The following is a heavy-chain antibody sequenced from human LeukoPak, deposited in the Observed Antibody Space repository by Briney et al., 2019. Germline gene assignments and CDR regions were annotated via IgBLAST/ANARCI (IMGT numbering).Heavy chain of an antibody. CDR3: ARGLYDSSGYYYYYYYMDV. V-gene: IGHV3-21*01. CDR2: ISSSSSYI. Sequence: GGSLRLSCAASGFTFSTYSMNWVRQAPGKGLEWVSSISSSSSYIYYADSVKGRFTISRDNAKNSLYLQMNSLRAEDTAVYYCARGLYDSSGYYYYYYYMDVWGKGTTVTVSS. D-gene: IGHD3-22*01. CDR1: GFTFSTYS. J-gene: IGHJ6*03.